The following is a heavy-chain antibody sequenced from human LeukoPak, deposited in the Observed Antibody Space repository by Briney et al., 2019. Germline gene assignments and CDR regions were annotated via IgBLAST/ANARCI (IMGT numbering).Heavy chain of an antibody. J-gene: IGHJ3*02. D-gene: IGHD2-8*02. V-gene: IGHV4-39*07. CDR3: ARDGWSNFPQASAFDI. CDR2: IYYSGST. CDR1: GGSISSSSYY. Sequence: PSETLSLTCTVSGGSISSSSYYWGWIRQPPGKGLEWIGSIYYSGSTYYNPSLKSRVTISVDTSKNQFSLKLSSVTAADTAVYYCARDGWSNFPQASAFDIWGQGTMVTVSS.